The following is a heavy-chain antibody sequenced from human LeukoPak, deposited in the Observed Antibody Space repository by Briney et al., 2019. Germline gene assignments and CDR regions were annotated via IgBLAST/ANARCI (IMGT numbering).Heavy chain of an antibody. J-gene: IGHJ4*02. CDR1: GFTFSSYA. D-gene: IGHD1-1*01. CDR3: AKRKARDNWNVIDY. Sequence: GGSLRLSCAASGFTFSSYAMSWVRQAPGKGLEWVSAISGSGGSTYYADSVKGRLTISRDNSKNTLYLQMNSLRAEDTAVYYCAKRKARDNWNVIDYWGQGTLVTVSS. CDR2: ISGSGGST. V-gene: IGHV3-23*01.